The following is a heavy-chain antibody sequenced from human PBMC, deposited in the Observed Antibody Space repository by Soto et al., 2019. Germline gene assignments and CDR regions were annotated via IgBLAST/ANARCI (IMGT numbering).Heavy chain of an antibody. CDR2: TKGDGSEM. CDR3: VRDGRGGWYFDS. J-gene: IGHJ4*02. D-gene: IGHD6-19*01. Sequence: PGGSLRLSCAASGFTLSSYWMSWIRQVPGKGLEWVANTKGDGSEMYLIDSVAGRFTTSRDNARNTVSLQMNNLRVEDTALYYCVRDGRGGWYFDSWGQGTLVTVSS. CDR1: GFTLSSYW. V-gene: IGHV3-7*01.